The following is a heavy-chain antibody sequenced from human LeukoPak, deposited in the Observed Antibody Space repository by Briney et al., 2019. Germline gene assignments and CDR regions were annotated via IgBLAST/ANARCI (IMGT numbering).Heavy chain of an antibody. CDR1: GGTFSSYA. CDR2: IIPIFGTA. V-gene: IGHV1-69*13. Sequence: GASVKVSCNASGGTFSSYAISWVRQAPGQGLEWMGGIIPIFGTANYAQKFQGRVTITADESTSTAYMELSSLRSEDTAVYYCAIAAVRGDHYYYYYGMDVWGQGTTVTVSS. D-gene: IGHD3-10*01. CDR3: AIAAVRGDHYYYYYGMDV. J-gene: IGHJ6*02.